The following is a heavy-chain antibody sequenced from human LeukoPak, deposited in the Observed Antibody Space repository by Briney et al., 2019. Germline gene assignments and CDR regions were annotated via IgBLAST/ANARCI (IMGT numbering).Heavy chain of an antibody. Sequence: SETLSLTCTVSGGSISSHYWSWIRQPPGKGLEWIGYIYYSGSTYYNPSLKSRVTISVDTSKNQFSLKLSSVTAADTAVYYCARVSLERRYYYYGMDVWGQGTTVTVSS. CDR3: ARVSLERRYYYYGMDV. CDR2: IYYSGST. D-gene: IGHD1-1*01. CDR1: GGSISSHY. V-gene: IGHV4-59*08. J-gene: IGHJ6*02.